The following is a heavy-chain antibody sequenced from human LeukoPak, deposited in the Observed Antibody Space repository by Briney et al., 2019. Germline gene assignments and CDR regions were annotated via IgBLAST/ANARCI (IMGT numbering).Heavy chain of an antibody. Sequence: SETLSLTCTVSGGSISSSSYYWGWIRQPPWKGLEWIGSIYYSGSTYYNPSLKSRVTISVDTSKNQFSLKLSSVTAADTAVYYCARVSSSWYQDWYFDLWGRGTLVTVSS. CDR2: IYYSGST. CDR1: GGSISSSSYY. D-gene: IGHD6-13*01. CDR3: ARVSSSWYQDWYFDL. V-gene: IGHV4-39*07. J-gene: IGHJ2*01.